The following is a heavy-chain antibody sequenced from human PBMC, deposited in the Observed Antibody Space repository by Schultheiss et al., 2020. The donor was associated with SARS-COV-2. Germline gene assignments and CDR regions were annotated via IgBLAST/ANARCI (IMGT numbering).Heavy chain of an antibody. CDR2: ISSSGSTI. CDR3: AKDRGYYDTHYGMDV. D-gene: IGHD3-22*01. V-gene: IGHV3-11*04. Sequence: GGSLRLSCAASGFTFSDYYMSWIRQAPGKGLEWLSYISSSGSTIYYADSVKGRFTISRENAKNSLYLQMNSLRAEDTAVYYCAKDRGYYDTHYGMDVWGQGTTVTVSS. J-gene: IGHJ6*02. CDR1: GFTFSDYY.